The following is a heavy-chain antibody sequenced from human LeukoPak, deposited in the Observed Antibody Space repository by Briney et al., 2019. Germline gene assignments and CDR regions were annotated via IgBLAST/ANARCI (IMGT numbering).Heavy chain of an antibody. Sequence: GGSLRLSCAASGITFSNAWMSWVRQAPGKGLEWVGRIKRKTDGGTTDYAAPVKGRFTISRDNSKNTLYLQMNSLRAEDTAVYYCAKDSSLAAADYWGQGTLVTVSS. CDR2: IKRKTDGGTT. D-gene: IGHD6-13*01. CDR3: AKDSSLAAADY. J-gene: IGHJ4*02. V-gene: IGHV3-15*01. CDR1: GITFSNAW.